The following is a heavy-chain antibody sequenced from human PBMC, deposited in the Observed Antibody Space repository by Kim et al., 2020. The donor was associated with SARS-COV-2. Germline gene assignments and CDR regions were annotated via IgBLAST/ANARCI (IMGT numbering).Heavy chain of an antibody. D-gene: IGHD5-12*01. Sequence: YADSGKGRFTIYRDNSKNTLFLQMNSLRAEDTAMYYCARVDSGYDNNYFDYWGQGTLVTVSS. V-gene: IGHV3-33*01. CDR3: ARVDSGYDNNYFDY. J-gene: IGHJ4*02.